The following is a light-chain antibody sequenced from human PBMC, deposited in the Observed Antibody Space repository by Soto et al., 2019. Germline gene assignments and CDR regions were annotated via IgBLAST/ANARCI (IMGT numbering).Light chain of an antibody. CDR3: YLCGSAPGFT. V-gene: IGKV3-20*01. CDR1: QSINNRY. CDR2: AAS. Sequence: EIVLTQSPGTLSLSPGERATLSCRASQSINNRYLAWYQQKPGQAPRLLIYAASSRATGIPDRLSGSGSATVFTLTISRLEPEDYAVYYCYLCGSAPGFTFGPGTKVDIK. J-gene: IGKJ3*01.